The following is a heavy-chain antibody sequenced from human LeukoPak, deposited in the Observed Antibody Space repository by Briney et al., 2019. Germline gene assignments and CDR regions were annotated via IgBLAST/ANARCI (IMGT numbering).Heavy chain of an antibody. Sequence: ASVKVSCKASGYTFTGYYLHWVRQAPGQGLEWMGWINPNSGGTNYAQKFQGRVTMTRDTSISTAYMELSRLRSDDTAVYYCASRGPYSSSWYGIDYWGQGTLVTVSS. D-gene: IGHD6-13*01. CDR2: INPNSGGT. J-gene: IGHJ4*02. V-gene: IGHV1-2*02. CDR1: GYTFTGYY. CDR3: ASRGPYSSSWYGIDY.